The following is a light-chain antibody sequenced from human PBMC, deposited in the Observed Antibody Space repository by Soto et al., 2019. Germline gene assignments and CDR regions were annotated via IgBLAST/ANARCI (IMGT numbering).Light chain of an antibody. CDR3: QQYGTSPPD. J-gene: IGKJ4*01. Sequence: EIVLTQSPGTLSLSPGERATLSCRASQSVISTDLAWYQQKPGQAPRLLVYAASSRASGIPDRFSGSGSGTDFTLTISRLEPEDFAVYCCQQYGTSPPDFGEGTRVEI. CDR1: QSVISTD. V-gene: IGKV3-20*01. CDR2: AAS.